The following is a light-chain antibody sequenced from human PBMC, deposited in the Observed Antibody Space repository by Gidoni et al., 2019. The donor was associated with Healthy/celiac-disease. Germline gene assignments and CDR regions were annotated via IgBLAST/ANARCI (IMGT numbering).Light chain of an antibody. J-gene: IGLJ2*01. CDR2: QDS. CDR1: KLRDKY. V-gene: IGLV3-1*01. Sequence: SYELPQPPSVSVSPGQTASITCSGDKLRDKYACWYQQTPGQSPVLVIYQDSKRLSGIPARFSGSNSGNTATLTISVNQAMDEADYYCQAWDSSTVVFGGGTKLTVL. CDR3: QAWDSSTVV.